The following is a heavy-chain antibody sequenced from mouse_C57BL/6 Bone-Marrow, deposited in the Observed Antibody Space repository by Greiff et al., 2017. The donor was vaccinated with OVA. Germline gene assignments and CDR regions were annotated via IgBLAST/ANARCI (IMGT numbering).Heavy chain of an antibody. J-gene: IGHJ2*01. V-gene: IGHV5-6*02. Sequence: EVKLEESGGDLVKPGGSLKLSCAASGFTFSSYGMSWVRQTPDKRLEWVATISSGGSYTYYPDSVKGRFTISRDNAKNTLYLQMSSLKSEDTAMYYCARQNYYGSSSFDYWGQGTTLTVSS. CDR3: ARQNYYGSSSFDY. CDR1: GFTFSSYG. D-gene: IGHD1-1*01. CDR2: ISSGGSYT.